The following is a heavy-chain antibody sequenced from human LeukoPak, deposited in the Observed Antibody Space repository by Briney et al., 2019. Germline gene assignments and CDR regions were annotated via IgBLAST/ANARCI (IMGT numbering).Heavy chain of an antibody. J-gene: IGHJ3*02. CDR1: GGSFSGYY. CDR2: INHSGST. V-gene: IGHV4-34*01. CDR3: ASTYYDSSGPEDAFDI. D-gene: IGHD3-22*01. Sequence: PSETLSLTCAVYGGSFSGYYWSWIRQPPGKGLEWIGEINHSGSTNYNPSLKSRVTISVDTSKNQFSLKLSSVTAADTAVYYCASTYYDSSGPEDAFDIWGQGTMVTVSS.